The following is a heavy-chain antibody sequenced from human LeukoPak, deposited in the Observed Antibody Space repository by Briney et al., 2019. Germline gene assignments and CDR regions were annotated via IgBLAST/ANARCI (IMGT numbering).Heavy chain of an antibody. J-gene: IGHJ4*02. Sequence: PGGSLRLSCAASGFTFSNSWMSWVRQAPGKGLEWVGRIKSKTGGGTTDYAAPVKGRFTISRDDSKNTLYLQMNSLKTEDTAVYYCTSRTYYYDSSGYRGSLRYFDYWGQGTLVTVSS. CDR2: IKSKTGGGTT. CDR3: TSRTYYYDSSGYRGSLRYFDY. V-gene: IGHV3-15*01. CDR1: GFTFSNSW. D-gene: IGHD3-22*01.